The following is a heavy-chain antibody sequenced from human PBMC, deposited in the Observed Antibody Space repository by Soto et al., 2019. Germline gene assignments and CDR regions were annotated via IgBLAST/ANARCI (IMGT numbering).Heavy chain of an antibody. CDR2: INPNSGGT. J-gene: IGHJ4*02. V-gene: IGHV1-2*02. D-gene: IGHD3-16*02. CDR3: ARSRRLGELSLLY. CDR1: GYTFTGYY. Sequence: ASVKVSCKASGYTFTGYYMHWVRQAPGQGLEWMGWINPNSGGTNYAQKFQGRVTMTRDTSISTAYMELGRLRSDDTAVYYCARSRRLGELSLLYWGQGTLVTVSS.